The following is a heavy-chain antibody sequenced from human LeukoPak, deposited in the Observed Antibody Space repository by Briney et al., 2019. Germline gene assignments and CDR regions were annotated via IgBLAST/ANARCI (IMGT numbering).Heavy chain of an antibody. V-gene: IGHV4-4*07. CDR1: GGSISSYY. J-gene: IGHJ4*02. D-gene: IGHD4-17*01. CDR3: ARDSDYGDYEDY. Sequence: SETLSLTCTVSGGSISSYYWSWIRQPAGKGLEWIGRIYTSGSTNYNPSLKSRVTMSVDTSKNQLSLKQSSVTAADTAVYYCARDSDYGDYEDYWGQGTLVTVSS. CDR2: IYTSGST.